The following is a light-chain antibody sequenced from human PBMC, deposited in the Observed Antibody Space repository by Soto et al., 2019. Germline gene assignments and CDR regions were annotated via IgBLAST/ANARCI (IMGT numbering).Light chain of an antibody. CDR3: QQYNSYSS. CDR2: KAS. J-gene: IGKJ1*01. V-gene: IGKV1-5*03. CDR1: QSISSW. Sequence: DIQITQSPSTLSASVGDRVTITCRASQSISSWLAWYQQKPGKAPNLLIYKASSLESGVPSRFSGSGSGTEFTPTISSLQPDDFATYYCQQYNSYSSFGQGTKVDI.